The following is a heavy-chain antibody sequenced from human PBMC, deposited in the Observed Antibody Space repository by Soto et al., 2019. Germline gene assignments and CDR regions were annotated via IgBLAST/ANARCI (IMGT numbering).Heavy chain of an antibody. D-gene: IGHD6-19*01. V-gene: IGHV3-30-3*01. Sequence: GGSLRLSCAASGFTFSSYAMHWVRQAPGKGLEWVAVISYDGSNKYYADSVKGRFTISRDNSKNTLYLQMNSLRAEDTAVYYCARLDSSGWFPNFDYWGQGTLVTVSS. J-gene: IGHJ4*02. CDR1: GFTFSSYA. CDR3: ARLDSSGWFPNFDY. CDR2: ISYDGSNK.